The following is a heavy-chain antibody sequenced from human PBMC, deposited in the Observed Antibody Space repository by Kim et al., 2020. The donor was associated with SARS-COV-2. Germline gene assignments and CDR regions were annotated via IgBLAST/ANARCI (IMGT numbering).Heavy chain of an antibody. CDR2: INHSGST. CDR1: GGSFSGYY. CDR3: AEGRLVDPGGPEDIN. D-gene: IGHD3-9*01. J-gene: IGHJ4*02. Sequence: SETLSLTCAVYGGSFSGYYWSWIRQPPGKGLEWIGEINHSGSTNYNPSLKSRVTISVDTSKNQFPLKLSSVTAADTAVYYCAEGRLVDPGGPEDINWGQGTLVTVSS. V-gene: IGHV4-34*01.